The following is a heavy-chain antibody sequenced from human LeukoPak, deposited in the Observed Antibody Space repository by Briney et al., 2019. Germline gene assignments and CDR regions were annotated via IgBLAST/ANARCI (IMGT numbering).Heavy chain of an antibody. V-gene: IGHV3-15*01. D-gene: IGHD3-3*01. CDR3: TTECDFWSGYLDY. J-gene: IGHJ4*02. Sequence: GGSLRLSCAASGFTFSNAWMSWVRQAPGKGLEWVGRIKSKTDGGTTDYAAPVKGRFTISRDDSKNTLYLQMNSLKTEDTAVYYCTTECDFWSGYLDYWGQGTLVTVSS. CDR2: IKSKTDGGTT. CDR1: GFTFSNAW.